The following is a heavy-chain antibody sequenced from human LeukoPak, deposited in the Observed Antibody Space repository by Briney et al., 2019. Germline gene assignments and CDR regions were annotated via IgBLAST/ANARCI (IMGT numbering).Heavy chain of an antibody. CDR1: GYTFTGYY. J-gene: IGHJ4*02. CDR3: ARVGIAAAGDKRGYYFDY. Sequence: GASVKVSCKASGYTFTGYYMHWVRQAPGQGLEWMGWINPNSGGTNYAQKFQGRVTMTRDTSISTAYMELSRLRSDDTAVYYCARVGIAAAGDKRGYYFDYWGQGTLVTVSS. CDR2: INPNSGGT. V-gene: IGHV1-2*02. D-gene: IGHD6-13*01.